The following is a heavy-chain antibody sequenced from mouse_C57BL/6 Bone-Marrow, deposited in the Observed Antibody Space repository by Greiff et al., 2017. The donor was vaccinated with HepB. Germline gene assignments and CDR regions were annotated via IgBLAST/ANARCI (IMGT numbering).Heavy chain of an antibody. V-gene: IGHV1-5*01. CDR3: TRGTNYYGSSIYAMDY. Sequence: VQLQQSGTVLARPGASVKMSCKTSGYTFTSYWMHWVKQRPGQGLEWIGAIYPGNSDTSYNQKFKGKAKLTAVTSASTAYMELSSLTNEDSAVYYCTRGTNYYGSSIYAMDYWGQGTSVTVSS. CDR1: GYTFTSYW. D-gene: IGHD1-1*01. J-gene: IGHJ4*01. CDR2: IYPGNSDT.